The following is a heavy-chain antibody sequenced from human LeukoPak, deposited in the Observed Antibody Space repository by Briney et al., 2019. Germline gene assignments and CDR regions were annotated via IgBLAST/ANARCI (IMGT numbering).Heavy chain of an antibody. Sequence: ASVKVSCKASGYTFTDYYIHWVRRAPGQGLEWMGWINPNSGGTKYVQQFQGRVTMTRDTSISTAYMELSRLRSDDTAVFYCARDGPDREFDWGQGTLVTVSS. J-gene: IGHJ4*02. D-gene: IGHD1-14*01. CDR3: ARDGPDREFD. V-gene: IGHV1-2*02. CDR2: INPNSGGT. CDR1: GYTFTDYY.